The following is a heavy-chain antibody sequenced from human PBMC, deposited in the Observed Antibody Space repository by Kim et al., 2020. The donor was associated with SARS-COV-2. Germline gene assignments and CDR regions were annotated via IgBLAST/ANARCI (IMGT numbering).Heavy chain of an antibody. CDR3: AKATRDVDTRYYFDY. V-gene: IGHV3-9*01. Sequence: DSVKGRFTISRDNAKNSLYLQMNSLRAEDTALYYCAKATRDVDTRYYFDYWGQGTLVTVSS. D-gene: IGHD5-18*01. J-gene: IGHJ4*02.